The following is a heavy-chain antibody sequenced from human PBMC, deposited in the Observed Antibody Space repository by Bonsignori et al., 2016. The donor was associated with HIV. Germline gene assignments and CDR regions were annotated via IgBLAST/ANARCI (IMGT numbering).Heavy chain of an antibody. D-gene: IGHD6-19*01. V-gene: IGHV4-59*01. CDR3: ARAGSGWETGYYFDY. CDR2: IYYSGST. Sequence: WIRQPPGKGLEWIGYIYYSGSTNYNPSLKSRLTISVDKSKNQFSLKLSSVTAADTAVYYCARAGSGWETGYYFDYWGQGTLVTVSS. J-gene: IGHJ4*02.